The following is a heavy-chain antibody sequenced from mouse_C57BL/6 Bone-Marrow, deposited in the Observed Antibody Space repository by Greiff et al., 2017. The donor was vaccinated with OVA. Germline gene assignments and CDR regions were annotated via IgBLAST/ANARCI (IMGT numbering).Heavy chain of an antibody. CDR2: INPSNGGT. J-gene: IGHJ4*01. CDR3: ARSGYGNYESYAMDY. D-gene: IGHD2-1*01. V-gene: IGHV1-53*01. CDR1: GYTFTSYW. Sequence: QVQLQQPGTELVKPGASVKLSCKASGYTFTSYWMHWVKQRPGQGLEWIGNINPSNGGTNYNEKFKSKATLTVDKSSSTAYMQLSSLTSEDSAVYYCARSGYGNYESYAMDYWGQGTSVTVSS.